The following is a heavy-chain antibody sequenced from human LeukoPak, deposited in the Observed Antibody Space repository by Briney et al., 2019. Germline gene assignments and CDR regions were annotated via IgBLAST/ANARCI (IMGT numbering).Heavy chain of an antibody. CDR2: IHYSGST. J-gene: IGHJ6*03. Sequence: SETLSLTCTVSGGSISSYYWSWIRQPPGKGLEWSGYIHYSGSTNYNPSLKSRVTISVDTSKNQFSLKLSSVTAADTAVYYCATRITMVRGPYYYYYMDVWGKGTTVTVSS. CDR3: ATRITMVRGPYYYYYMDV. V-gene: IGHV4-59*01. D-gene: IGHD3-10*01. CDR1: GGSISSYY.